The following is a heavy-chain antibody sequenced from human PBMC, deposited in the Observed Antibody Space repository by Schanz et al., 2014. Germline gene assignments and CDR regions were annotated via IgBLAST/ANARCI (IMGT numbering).Heavy chain of an antibody. D-gene: IGHD3-9*01. Sequence: QVQLVESGGSVVQPGRSLRLSCAAYGFTLSSYAMHWVRQAPGKGLEWVAVISYDGSNKYYADSVKGRFTISRDNSKNTLYLQMNSLRAEDTAVYYCAKQIHYDILTVTRNWGQGTLVTVSS. CDR2: ISYDGSNK. CDR1: GFTLSSYA. J-gene: IGHJ4*02. V-gene: IGHV3-30-3*01. CDR3: AKQIHYDILTVTRN.